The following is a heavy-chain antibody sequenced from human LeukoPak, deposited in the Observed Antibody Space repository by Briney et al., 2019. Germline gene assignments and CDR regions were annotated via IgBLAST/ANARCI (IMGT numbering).Heavy chain of an antibody. CDR1: GGTFSSYA. CDR2: IIPIFGIA. Sequence: ASVKVSCKASGGTFSSYAISWVRQAPGQGLEWMGRIIPIFGIANYAQKFQGRVTITADKSTSTAYMELSSLRSEDTAVYYYARAPSRDGYNSPNWFDPWGQGTLVTVSS. CDR3: ARAPSRDGYNSPNWFDP. D-gene: IGHD5-24*01. J-gene: IGHJ5*02. V-gene: IGHV1-69*04.